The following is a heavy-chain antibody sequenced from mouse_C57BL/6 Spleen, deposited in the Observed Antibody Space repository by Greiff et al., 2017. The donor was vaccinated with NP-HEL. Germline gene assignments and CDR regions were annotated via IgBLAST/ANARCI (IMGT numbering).Heavy chain of an antibody. D-gene: IGHD1-1*01. CDR3: ASTPITTVVDYAMDY. CDR2: ISNGGGST. Sequence: EVQVVESGGGLVQPGGSLKLSCAASGFTFSDYYMYWVRQTPEKRLEWVAYISNGGGSTYYPDTVKGRFTISRDNAKNTLYLQMSRLKSEDTAMYYCASTPITTVVDYAMDYWGQGTSVTVSS. CDR1: GFTFSDYY. J-gene: IGHJ4*01. V-gene: IGHV5-12*01.